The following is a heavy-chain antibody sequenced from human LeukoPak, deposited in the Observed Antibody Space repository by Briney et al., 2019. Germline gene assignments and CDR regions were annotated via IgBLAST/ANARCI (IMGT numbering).Heavy chain of an antibody. CDR1: GFTFSSYA. Sequence: GRSLRLSCAASGFTFSSYAMHWVRQAPGKGLEWVAVISYDGSNKYYADSVKGRFTISRDNSKNTLYLQMNSLRAEDTAVYYCARNTAFGELLHPFNYWGQGTLVTVSS. CDR3: ARNTAFGELLHPFNY. V-gene: IGHV3-30-3*01. J-gene: IGHJ4*02. D-gene: IGHD3-10*01. CDR2: ISYDGSNK.